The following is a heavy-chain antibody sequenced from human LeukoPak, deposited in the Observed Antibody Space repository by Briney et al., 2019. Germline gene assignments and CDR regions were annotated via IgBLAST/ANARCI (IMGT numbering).Heavy chain of an antibody. CDR1: GGSISSYY. CDR3: AGADYDSSGYCLDY. J-gene: IGHJ4*02. D-gene: IGHD3-22*01. CDR2: IYHSGST. Sequence: SETLSLTCTVSGGSISSYYWSWIRQPPGKGLEWIGYIYHSGSTYYNPSLKSRVTISVDRSKNQFSLKLSSVTAADTAVYYCAGADYDSSGYCLDYWGQGTLVTVSS. V-gene: IGHV4-30-2*01.